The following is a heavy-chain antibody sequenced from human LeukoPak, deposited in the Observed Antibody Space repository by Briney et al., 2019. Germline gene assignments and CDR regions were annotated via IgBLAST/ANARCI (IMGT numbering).Heavy chain of an antibody. D-gene: IGHD3-22*01. CDR1: GFTFSTYA. Sequence: PGGSLRLXCAASGFTFSTYAMSWVRQAPGKGLEWVSAISGSGGSTYYADSVKGRFTISRDNSKNTLYLQMNSLRAEDTAVYYCAKGYYYDSSGYAFFDYWGQGTLVTVSS. CDR2: ISGSGGST. J-gene: IGHJ4*02. CDR3: AKGYYYDSSGYAFFDY. V-gene: IGHV3-23*01.